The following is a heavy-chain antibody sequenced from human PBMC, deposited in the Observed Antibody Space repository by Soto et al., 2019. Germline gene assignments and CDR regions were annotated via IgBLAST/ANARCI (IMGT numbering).Heavy chain of an antibody. Sequence: QAQLVQSGAEVKKPGASVKVSCKASGYSFSSYGITWVRQAPGQGLEWLGWISPYNDDTKYAQRLQGRVTMTTDTSTRTAYMDIRGLRSDDTAIYYCARGGYYDSSGARNYHYYGMDVWGQGTPVTVSS. V-gene: IGHV1-18*01. CDR2: ISPYNDDT. CDR3: ARGGYYDSSGARNYHYYGMDV. CDR1: GYSFSSYG. J-gene: IGHJ6*02. D-gene: IGHD3-22*01.